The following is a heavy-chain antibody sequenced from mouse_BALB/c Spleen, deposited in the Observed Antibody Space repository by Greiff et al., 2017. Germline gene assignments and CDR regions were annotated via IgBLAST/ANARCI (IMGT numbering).Heavy chain of an antibody. CDR3: AGVSTMIPTGYYFDY. J-gene: IGHJ2*01. Sequence: DVKLLEPGADLVKPGGSLKLSCAASGFTFSSYGMSWVRQTPDKRLEWVATISSGGSYTNYPDSMKGRYTISRDNATNTLYLQMSSLKSEDTAMYYCAGVSTMIPTGYYFDYWGQGTTLTVSS. V-gene: IGHV5-6*02. CDR1: GFTFSSYG. D-gene: IGHD2-4*01. CDR2: ISSGGSYT.